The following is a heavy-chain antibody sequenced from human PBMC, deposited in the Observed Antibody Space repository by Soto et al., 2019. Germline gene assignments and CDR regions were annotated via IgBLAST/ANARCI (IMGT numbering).Heavy chain of an antibody. D-gene: IGHD3-9*01. Sequence: GASVKVSCKASGGTFSSYAISWVRQAPGQGLEWMGGIIPIFGTANYTQKFQGRVTITADESTSTAYMELSSLRSEETAVYYCARGHGLRYFDWLLDYWGQGTLVTVSS. CDR2: IIPIFGTA. CDR1: GGTFSSYA. J-gene: IGHJ4*02. CDR3: ARGHGLRYFDWLLDY. V-gene: IGHV1-69*13.